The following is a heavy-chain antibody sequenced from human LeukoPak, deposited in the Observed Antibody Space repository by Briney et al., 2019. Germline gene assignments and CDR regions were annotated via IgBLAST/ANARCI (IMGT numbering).Heavy chain of an antibody. Sequence: GASVKVSCKASRYIFTSYYIHWVRHAPGQGLEWMGCISAYNGDTNYAQKLQGRVTMTTDTSTSTAYIVLRSLRCDDTAVYYCARVAYGSGSCGRYYYYYMDVWGKGTTVTISS. CDR1: RYIFTSYY. V-gene: IGHV1-18*04. CDR3: ARVAYGSGSCGRYYYYYMDV. J-gene: IGHJ6*03. D-gene: IGHD3-10*01. CDR2: ISAYNGDT.